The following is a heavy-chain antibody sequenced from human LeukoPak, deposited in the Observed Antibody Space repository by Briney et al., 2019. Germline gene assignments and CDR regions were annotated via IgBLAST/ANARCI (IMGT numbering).Heavy chain of an antibody. CDR2: IHHSGST. V-gene: IGHV4-34*01. J-gene: IGHJ4*02. CDR1: GGSFSGYY. D-gene: IGHD5-18*01. Sequence: SETLSLTCAVYGGSFSGYYWSWIRQLPGKGLEWIGEIHHSGSTNYNPSLKSRVTISVDTSKNQFSLKLSSVTAADTAVYYCASRDTATGLDWGQGTLVTVSS. CDR3: ASRDTATGLD.